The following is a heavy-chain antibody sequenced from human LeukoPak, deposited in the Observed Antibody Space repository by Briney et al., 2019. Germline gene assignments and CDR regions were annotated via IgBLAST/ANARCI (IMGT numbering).Heavy chain of an antibody. V-gene: IGHV3-23*01. CDR1: GFAFDNNA. Sequence: GSLRLSCAASGFAFDNNAMSWVRQAPGKGLEWVSAISNTVGGRTYYADSVKGRFTISRDDSKNTVYLQMNSLRAEDTAVYCCAKESPYYSGRDYYFDYWGPGTLVTVSS. J-gene: IGHJ4*02. D-gene: IGHD3-10*01. CDR3: AKESPYYSGRDYYFDY. CDR2: ISNTVGGRT.